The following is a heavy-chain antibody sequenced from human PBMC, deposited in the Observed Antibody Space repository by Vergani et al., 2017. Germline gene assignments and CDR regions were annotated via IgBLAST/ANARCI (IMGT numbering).Heavy chain of an antibody. CDR3: ARGGRLTMVRGVICGWFDP. J-gene: IGHJ5*02. V-gene: IGHV3-13*01. CDR1: GFTFSSYD. D-gene: IGHD3-10*01. CDR2: IGTAGDT. Sequence: EVQLVESGGGLVQPGGSLRLSCAASGFTFSSYDMHWVRHATGKGLEWVSAIGTAGDTYYPGSVKGRFTISRENAKNSLYLQMNSLRAGDTAVYYCARGGRLTMVRGVICGWFDPWGQGTLVTVSS.